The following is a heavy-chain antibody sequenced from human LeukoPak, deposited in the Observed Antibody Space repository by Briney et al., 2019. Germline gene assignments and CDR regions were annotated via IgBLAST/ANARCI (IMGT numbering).Heavy chain of an antibody. CDR1: GDSVSSNSAA. CDR2: TYYRSKWYN. J-gene: IGHJ2*01. CDR3: ARGGTCSGGSCYPRHWYFDL. V-gene: IGHV6-1*01. Sequence: SQTLSLTCAISGDSVSSNSAAWNWIRQSPSRGLEWLGRTYYRSKWYNDYAVSVKSRITINPDTSKNQFSLQLNSVTPEDTAVYYCARGGTCSGGSCYPRHWYFDLWDRGTLVTVSS. D-gene: IGHD2-15*01.